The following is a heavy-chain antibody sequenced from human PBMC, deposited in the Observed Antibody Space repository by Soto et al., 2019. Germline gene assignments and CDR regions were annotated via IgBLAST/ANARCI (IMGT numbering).Heavy chain of an antibody. CDR3: ARNTLSAAGSDNYGLDA. V-gene: IGHV3-11*01. J-gene: IGHJ6*02. CDR2: ISGSGFTI. Sequence: QVQLVESGGCLVEPGGSLRLSCATSGFTFSDHYMSWIRQAPGKGLAWVAYISGSGFTIYNADSVKGRFTISRDNAKNSVYLQMDSLRAEDTAVYYCARNTLSAAGSDNYGLDAWGRGTTVAVSS. D-gene: IGHD6-13*01. CDR1: GFTFSDHY.